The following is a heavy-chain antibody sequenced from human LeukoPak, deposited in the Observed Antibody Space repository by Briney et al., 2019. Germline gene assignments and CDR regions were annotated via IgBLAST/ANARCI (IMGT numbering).Heavy chain of an antibody. D-gene: IGHD3-16*01. CDR3: ARAAFTSEGDY. V-gene: IGHV3-11*04. CDR1: GFTFSDYY. J-gene: IGHJ4*02. Sequence: GESLKISCAASGFTFSDYYMSWIRQAPGKGLEWVSYISSSGSTIYYADSVKGRFTISRDNAKNSLYLQMNSLRAEDTAVYYCARAAFTSEGDYWGQGTLVTVSS. CDR2: ISSSGSTI.